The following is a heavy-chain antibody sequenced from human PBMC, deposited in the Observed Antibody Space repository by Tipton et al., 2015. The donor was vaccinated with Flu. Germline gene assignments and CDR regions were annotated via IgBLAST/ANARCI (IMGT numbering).Heavy chain of an antibody. CDR1: SASINSDRDY. CDR2: FHISGNT. Sequence: ALTCSVSSASINSDRDYWTWVRQPAGRGLEWIGRFHISGNTDYNPSLKSRVTISADTSKNQFSLQLNSVTAADTAVYYCARGHPLDYWGQGTLVTVSS. CDR3: ARGHPLDY. J-gene: IGHJ4*02. V-gene: IGHV4-61*02.